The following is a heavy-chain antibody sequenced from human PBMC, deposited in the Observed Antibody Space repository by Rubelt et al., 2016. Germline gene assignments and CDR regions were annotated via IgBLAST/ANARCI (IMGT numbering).Heavy chain of an antibody. V-gene: IGHV4-59*01. CDR1: GGSMSYYY. D-gene: IGHD6-19*01. Sequence: QVQLQESGPGLVKPSETLSLTCTVSGGSMSYYYWSWIRQSPGKGLGWIGNIYYSGSAHYNPSLKSRITISVDTSNNLFSPNLSAVTAAETAVYYCARDPRSGWYGYYFDYWGQGTLLTVSS. CDR2: IYYSGSA. CDR3: ARDPRSGWYGYYFDY. J-gene: IGHJ4*02.